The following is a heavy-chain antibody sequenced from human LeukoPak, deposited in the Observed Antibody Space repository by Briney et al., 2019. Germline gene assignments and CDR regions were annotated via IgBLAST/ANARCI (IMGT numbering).Heavy chain of an antibody. CDR3: ARDGDYYDSSGYYPFDY. CDR1: GFTFSSYS. D-gene: IGHD3-22*01. V-gene: IGHV3-21*01. J-gene: IGHJ4*02. Sequence: GGSLRLSCAASGFTFSSYSMNWVRQAPGKGLEWVSSISSSSSYIYYADSVKGRFTISRDNAKNSLYLQMNSLRAEGTAVYYCARDGDYYDSSGYYPFDYWGQGTLVTVSS. CDR2: ISSSSSYI.